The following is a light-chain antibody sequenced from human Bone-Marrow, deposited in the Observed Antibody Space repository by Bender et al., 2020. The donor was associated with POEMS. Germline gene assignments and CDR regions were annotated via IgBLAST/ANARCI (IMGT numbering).Light chain of an antibody. V-gene: IGLV1-40*01. Sequence: QSVLTQPPSVSGAPGQRVTISCTGSSSNIGSGYAVHWYQQLPGSAPKLLIFTDNNTPSGVHDRFPGYKSGTSASLAITGLQAEDEADYYCCSYADSNTVIFGGGTKLTVL. CDR2: TDN. CDR1: SSNIGSGYA. J-gene: IGLJ2*01. CDR3: CSYADSNTVI.